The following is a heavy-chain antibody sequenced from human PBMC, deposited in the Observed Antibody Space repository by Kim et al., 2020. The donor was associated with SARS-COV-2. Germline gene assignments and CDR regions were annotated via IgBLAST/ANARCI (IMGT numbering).Heavy chain of an antibody. D-gene: IGHD6-19*01. CDR3: AYSSGWDLFDY. CDR2: ISGSGGST. J-gene: IGHJ4*02. CDR1: GFTFSSCA. V-gene: IGHV3-23*01. Sequence: GGSLRLSCAASGFTFSSCAMSWVRQAPGKGLEWVSAISGSGGSTYYADSVKGRFTISRDNSKNTLYLQMNSLRAEDTAVYYCAYSSGWDLFDYWGQGTLVTVSS.